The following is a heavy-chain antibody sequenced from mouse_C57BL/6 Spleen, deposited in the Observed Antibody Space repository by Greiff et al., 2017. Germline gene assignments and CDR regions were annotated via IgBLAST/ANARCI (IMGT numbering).Heavy chain of an antibody. CDR1: GFTFSDYG. J-gene: IGHJ3*01. CDR2: ISSGSSTI. D-gene: IGHD2-4*01. CDR3: AREGDYALFAY. Sequence: EVNVVESGGGLVKPGGSLKLSCAASGFTFSDYGMHWVRQAPEKGLEWVAYISSGSSTIYYADTVKGRFTISRDNAKNTLFLQMTSLRSEDTAMYYCAREGDYALFAYWGQGTLVTVSA. V-gene: IGHV5-17*01.